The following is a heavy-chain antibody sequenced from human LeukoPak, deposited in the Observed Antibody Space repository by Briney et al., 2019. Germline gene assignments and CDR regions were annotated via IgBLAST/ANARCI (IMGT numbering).Heavy chain of an antibody. Sequence: GDSLRLSCAASGFSFSSYSMNWVRQAPGKGLEWVSIITSRGTNPYYGDSVKGRFTISRDNAKNVLYLQMNSLRVEDTAIYYCATVGSGATVLDSFDYWGQGTLVTVSS. CDR2: ITSRGTNP. CDR1: GFSFSSYS. V-gene: IGHV3-21*06. J-gene: IGHJ4*02. D-gene: IGHD3/OR15-3a*01. CDR3: ATVGSGATVLDSFDY.